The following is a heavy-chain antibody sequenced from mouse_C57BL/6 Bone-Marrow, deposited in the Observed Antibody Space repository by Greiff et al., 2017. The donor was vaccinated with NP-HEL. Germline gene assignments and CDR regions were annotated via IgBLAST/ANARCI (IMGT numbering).Heavy chain of an antibody. CDR1: GYSITSGYY. CDR3: ARDGYSLDY. J-gene: IGHJ2*01. D-gene: IGHD2-14*01. CDR2: ISYDGSN. V-gene: IGHV3-6*01. Sequence: EVKLMESGPGLVKPSQSLSLTCSVTGYSITSGYYWNWIRQFPGNKLEWMGYISYDGSNNYNPSLKNRISITRDTSKNQFFLKLNSVTTEDTATYYCARDGYSLDYWGQGTTLTVSS.